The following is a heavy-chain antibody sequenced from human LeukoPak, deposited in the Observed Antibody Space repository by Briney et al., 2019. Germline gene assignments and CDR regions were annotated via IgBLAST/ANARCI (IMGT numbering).Heavy chain of an antibody. CDR2: IYYSGST. V-gene: IGHV4-59*01. D-gene: IGHD3-22*01. CDR3: ARALYYYDSSGYSLDYYMDV. CDR1: GGSISSYY. J-gene: IGHJ6*03. Sequence: SETLSLTCTVSGGSISSYYWSWIRQPPGKGLEWIGYIYYSGSTNYNPSLKSRVTISVDTSKNQFSLKLSSVTAADTAVYYCARALYYYDSSGYSLDYYMDVWGKGTTVTVSS.